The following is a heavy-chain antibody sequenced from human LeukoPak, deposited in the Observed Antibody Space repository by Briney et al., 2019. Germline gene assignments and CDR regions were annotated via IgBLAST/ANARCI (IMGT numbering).Heavy chain of an antibody. CDR3: AKEKLVVMCFDY. D-gene: IGHD3-22*01. CDR1: GFTFSSYG. V-gene: IGHV3-30*18. J-gene: IGHJ4*02. Sequence: PGGSLRLSCAASGFTFSSYGMHLVRHAAGKGLEWVAVISYDGSDKYYADSVKGRFTISRDNSKNTLYLQMNSLRAEDTAVYYCAKEKLVVMCFDYWGQGTLVTVSS. CDR2: ISYDGSDK.